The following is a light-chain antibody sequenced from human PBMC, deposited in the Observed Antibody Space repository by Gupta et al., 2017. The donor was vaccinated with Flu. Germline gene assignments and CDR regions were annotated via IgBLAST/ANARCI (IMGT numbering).Light chain of an antibody. CDR2: GAS. CDR1: ESVSSNS. V-gene: IGKV3-20*01. CDR3: QQYGSTPFT. Sequence: EIVWTQSPGTLSLCPGETATPSCRCSESVSSNSLAWYQQKPGQAPRLLIFGASSRATGIPDRFSGSGSGTDFTLTISSLEAEDFAVYYCQQYGSTPFTFGHGTKVEIK. J-gene: IGKJ3*01.